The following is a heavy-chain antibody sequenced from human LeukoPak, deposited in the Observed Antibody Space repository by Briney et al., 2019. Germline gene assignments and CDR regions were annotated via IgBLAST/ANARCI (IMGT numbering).Heavy chain of an antibody. J-gene: IGHJ4*02. V-gene: IGHV3-30-3*01. CDR2: ISYDGSNK. CDR1: GFTFSSYA. Sequence: GGSLRLSCAASGFTFSSYAMHWVCQAPGKGLEWVAVISYDGSNKYYADSVKGRFTISRDNSKNTLYLQMNSLRAEDTAEYYCARDGNDSSGYYFDYWGQGTLVTVSS. CDR3: ARDGNDSSGYYFDY. D-gene: IGHD3-22*01.